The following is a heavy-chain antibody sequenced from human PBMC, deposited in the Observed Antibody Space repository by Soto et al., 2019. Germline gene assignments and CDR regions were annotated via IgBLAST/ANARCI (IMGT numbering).Heavy chain of an antibody. CDR1: GFTFGDYA. D-gene: IGHD6-6*01. V-gene: IGHV3-49*03. Sequence: GGSLRLSCTASGFTFGDYAMSWFRQAPGKGLEWVGFIRSKAYGGTTEYAASVKGRFTISRDDSKSIAYLQMNSLKTEDTAVYYCTRDEDIAARPVTNPPDYWGQGTLVTVSS. CDR3: TRDEDIAARPVTNPPDY. CDR2: IRSKAYGGTT. J-gene: IGHJ4*02.